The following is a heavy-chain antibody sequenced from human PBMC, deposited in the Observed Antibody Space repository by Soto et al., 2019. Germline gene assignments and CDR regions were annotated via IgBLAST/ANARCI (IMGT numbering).Heavy chain of an antibody. Sequence: GGSLRLSCAASGFTFSDYYMSWIRQAPGKGLEWVSNISVSGSTIYYADSVKGRFTISRDNAKNSLYLQMNSLRAEDTAVYYCARDRWNYTPVDYWGLGTLVTVSS. CDR2: ISVSGSTI. D-gene: IGHD1-7*01. V-gene: IGHV3-11*01. CDR3: ARDRWNYTPVDY. J-gene: IGHJ4*02. CDR1: GFTFSDYY.